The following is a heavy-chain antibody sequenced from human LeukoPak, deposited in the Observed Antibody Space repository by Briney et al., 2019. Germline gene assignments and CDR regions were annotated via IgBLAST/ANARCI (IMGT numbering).Heavy chain of an antibody. J-gene: IGHJ5*01. V-gene: IGHV4-59*01. CDR3: AKYGDYEFDF. CDR1: GASISSYY. Sequence: SETLFLTCTVSGASISSYYWSWVRLPPGEGLEWIGYIYYSGSTNYNPSLKSRVTMSLDTSKNQFSLKLSSVTAADTAVYYCAKYGDYEFDFWGQGTLVTVSS. D-gene: IGHD5-12*01. CDR2: IYYSGST.